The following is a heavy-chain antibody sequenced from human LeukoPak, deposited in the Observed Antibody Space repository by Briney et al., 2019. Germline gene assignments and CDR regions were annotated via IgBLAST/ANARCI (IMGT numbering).Heavy chain of an antibody. CDR2: ISAYNGNT. V-gene: IGHV1-18*01. J-gene: IGHJ4*02. D-gene: IGHD3-22*01. CDR3: AGVTRDSSGYYRFDY. Sequence: GASVKVSCKASGYTFTSYGISWVRQAPGQGLEWMGWISAYNGNTNYAQKLQGRVTMTTDTSTSTAYMELRSLRSDDTAVYYCAGVTRDSSGYYRFDYWGQGTLVTVSS. CDR1: GYTFTSYG.